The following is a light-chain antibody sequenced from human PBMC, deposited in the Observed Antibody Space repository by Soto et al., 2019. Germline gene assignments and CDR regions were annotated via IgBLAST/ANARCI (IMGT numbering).Light chain of an antibody. Sequence: EIVVTPSPATLSVSPGETATLSGTASQNVTSRLAWYQPKAGPSPRLLIYDACTRAAGIPDRFNGGGAATVSTLTITLQHSEYFALYFCQHYDTWWTFGQGTRVQI. CDR2: DAC. CDR1: QNVTSR. J-gene: IGKJ1*01. V-gene: IGKV3-15*01. CDR3: QHYDTWWT.